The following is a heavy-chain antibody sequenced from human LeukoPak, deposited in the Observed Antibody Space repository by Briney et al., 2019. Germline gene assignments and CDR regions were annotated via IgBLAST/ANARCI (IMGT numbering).Heavy chain of an antibody. Sequence: SVKVSCKASGGTFSSYAISWVRQAPGQGLEWMGGIIPIFGTANYAQKFQGRVTITADESTSTAYMELSSLRSEDTAVYYCARDRAGSTWELHPGPILDWGQGTLVTVSS. CDR3: ARDRAGSTWELHPGPILD. V-gene: IGHV1-69*13. CDR1: GGTFSSYA. CDR2: IIPIFGTA. J-gene: IGHJ4*02. D-gene: IGHD1-26*01.